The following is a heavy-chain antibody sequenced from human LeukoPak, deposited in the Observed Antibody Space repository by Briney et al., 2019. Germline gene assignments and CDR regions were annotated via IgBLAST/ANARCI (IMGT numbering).Heavy chain of an antibody. J-gene: IGHJ5*02. CDR3: ARGDSSSWYENWFDP. CDR2: IYYSGST. V-gene: IGHV4-39*01. Sequence: SETLSLTCTVSGGSISSSSYYWGWIRQPPGKGLEWIGSIYYSGSTYYNPSLKNRVTISVDASKNQFSLKLSSVTAADTAVYYCARGDSSSWYENWFDPWGQGTLVTASP. CDR1: GGSISSSSYY. D-gene: IGHD6-13*01.